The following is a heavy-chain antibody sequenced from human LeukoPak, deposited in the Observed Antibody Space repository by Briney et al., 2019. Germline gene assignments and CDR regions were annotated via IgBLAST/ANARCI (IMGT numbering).Heavy chain of an antibody. D-gene: IGHD3-22*01. Sequence: ASVKVSCKASGYTFTSYYMHWVRQAPGQGLEWMGIINPSGGSTSYAQKFQGRVTMTRDMSTSTVYMELSSLRSEDTAVYYCARDLRYYDSSGYYHAFDIWGQGTMVTVPS. CDR2: INPSGGST. CDR3: ARDLRYYDSSGYYHAFDI. V-gene: IGHV1-46*01. CDR1: GYTFTSYY. J-gene: IGHJ3*02.